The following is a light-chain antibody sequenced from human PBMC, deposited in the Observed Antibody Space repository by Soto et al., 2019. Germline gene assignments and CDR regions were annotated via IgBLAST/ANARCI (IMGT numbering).Light chain of an antibody. J-gene: IGKJ1*01. CDR3: QQYGSSPET. CDR1: QSVSSN. V-gene: IGKV3-20*01. Sequence: IVLTQSPGTLSLSPGERATLSCRASQSVSSNLAWYQQKPGQAPRLLIYGASTRATGIPARFSGSGSGTDFTLTISRLEPEDFAVYYCQQYGSSPETFAQGTKVAIK. CDR2: GAS.